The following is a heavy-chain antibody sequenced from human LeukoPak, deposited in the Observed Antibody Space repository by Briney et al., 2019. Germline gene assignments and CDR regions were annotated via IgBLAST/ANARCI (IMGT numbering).Heavy chain of an antibody. CDR1: GYTLTVLS. Sequence: ASVKVSCKVSGYTLTVLSMHWVRQAPGKGLEWMGGFDPEDGETIYAQKFQGRVTMTEDTSTDTAYMELSSLRSEDTAVYYCATRPSMVPRGWDYDYYYGMDVWGQGTTVTVSS. D-gene: IGHD4/OR15-4a*01. CDR2: FDPEDGET. V-gene: IGHV1-24*01. CDR3: ATRPSMVPRGWDYDYYYGMDV. J-gene: IGHJ6*02.